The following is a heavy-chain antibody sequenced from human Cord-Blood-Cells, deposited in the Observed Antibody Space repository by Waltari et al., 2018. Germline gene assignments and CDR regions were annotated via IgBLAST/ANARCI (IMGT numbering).Heavy chain of an antibody. CDR1: GFTFSSYW. D-gene: IGHD6-19*01. V-gene: IGHV3-7*01. J-gene: IGHJ3*02. CDR3: ARAYSSGWYFDAFDI. Sequence: EVQLVESGGGLVQPGGSLRLSCAASGFTFSSYWMSWVRQAPGKGMEWVANIKQDGSEKYYVDSVKGRVTISRDNAKNSLYLQMNSLRAEDTAVYYCARAYSSGWYFDAFDIWGQGTMVTVSS. CDR2: IKQDGSEK.